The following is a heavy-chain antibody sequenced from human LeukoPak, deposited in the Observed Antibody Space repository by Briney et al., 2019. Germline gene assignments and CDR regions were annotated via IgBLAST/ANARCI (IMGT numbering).Heavy chain of an antibody. D-gene: IGHD3-22*01. J-gene: IGHJ4*02. CDR2: ISSSSTI. CDR1: GFIFSSYS. Sequence: GGSLRLSCAASGFIFSSYSMNWVRQAPGKGLEWVSYISSSSTIYYADSVKGRFTISRDNAKNSLYLQMNSLRAEDTAVYYCARVLHKRNYDSGTNCIYWGQGTLVTVSS. CDR3: ARVLHKRNYDSGTNCIY. V-gene: IGHV3-48*01.